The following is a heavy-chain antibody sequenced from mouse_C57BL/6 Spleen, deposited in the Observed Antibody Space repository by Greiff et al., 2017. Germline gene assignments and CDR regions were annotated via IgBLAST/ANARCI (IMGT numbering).Heavy chain of an antibody. CDR3: VYDGYYRFAY. CDR2: INPNNGGT. D-gene: IGHD2-3*01. V-gene: IGHV1-22*01. Sequence: EVKLMESGPELVKPGASVKMSCKASGYTFTDYNMHWVKQSHGKSLEWIGYINPNNGGTSYNQKFKGKATLTVNKSSSTAYMELRSLTSEDSAVYYCVYDGYYRFAYWGQGTLVTVSA. CDR1: GYTFTDYN. J-gene: IGHJ3*01.